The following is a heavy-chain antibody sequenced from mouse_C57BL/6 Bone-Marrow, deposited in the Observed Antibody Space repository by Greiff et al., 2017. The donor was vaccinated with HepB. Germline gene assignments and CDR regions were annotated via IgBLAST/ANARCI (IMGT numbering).Heavy chain of an antibody. J-gene: IGHJ4*01. D-gene: IGHD6-1*01. CDR3: ARIAPCAMDY. Sequence: QVQLQQPGAELVMPGASVKLSCKASGYTFTSYWMHWVKQRPGQGLEWIGEIDPSDSYTNYNQKFKGKSTLTVDKSSSTAYMQLSSLTSEDSAVYYCARIAPCAMDYWGQGTSVTVSS. V-gene: IGHV1-69*01. CDR1: GYTFTSYW. CDR2: IDPSDSYT.